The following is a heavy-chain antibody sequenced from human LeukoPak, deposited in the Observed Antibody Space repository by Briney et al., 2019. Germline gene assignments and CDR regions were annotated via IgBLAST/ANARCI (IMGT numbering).Heavy chain of an antibody. J-gene: IGHJ4*02. V-gene: IGHV3-23*01. CDR2: ISSSGVST. Sequence: QSGGSLRLSCAASGFTFSSNAMSWVRQAPGKGLEWVSGISSSGVSTYYADSVKGRFTISRDNSKNTLYLQMNSLRAEDTAVYYCAKDRANFGYWGQGTLVTVSS. CDR3: AKDRANFGY. CDR1: GFTFSSNA.